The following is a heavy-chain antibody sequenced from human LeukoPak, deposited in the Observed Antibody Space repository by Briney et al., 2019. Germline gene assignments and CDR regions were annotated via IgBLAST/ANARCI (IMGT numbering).Heavy chain of an antibody. V-gene: IGHV1-69*13. CDR1: GYTFTSYG. J-gene: IGHJ5*02. CDR2: ILPIFGTA. D-gene: IGHD3-9*01. CDR3: ARAEDQGRYFDWLPGFDP. Sequence: SVKVSCKASGYTFTSYGISWVRRAPGQGLEWMGGILPIFGTAIYAQHFQGRLTITADESTNSAYMELNRLRSDDTAVYYCARAEDQGRYFDWLPGFDPWGQGTLVTVSS.